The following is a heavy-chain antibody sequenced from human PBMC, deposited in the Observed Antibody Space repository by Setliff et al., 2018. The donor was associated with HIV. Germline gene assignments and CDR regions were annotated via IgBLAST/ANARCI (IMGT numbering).Heavy chain of an antibody. CDR2: ISGSGGST. J-gene: IGHJ4*02. D-gene: IGHD3-10*01. CDR3: AKHLAELLWFGELFGY. V-gene: IGHV3-23*01. Sequence: GGSLRLSCAASGFTFSNYALSWVRQAPGKGLEWVSAISGSGGSTYYADSVKGRFTISRDNSKNTLYLQMNSLRAEDTAVYYCAKHLAELLWFGELFGYWGQGTLVTVSS. CDR1: GFTFSNYA.